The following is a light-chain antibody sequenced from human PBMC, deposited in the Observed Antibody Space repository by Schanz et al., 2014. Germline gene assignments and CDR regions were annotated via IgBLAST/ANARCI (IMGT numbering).Light chain of an antibody. Sequence: EIVLTQSPATLSLSPGERATLSCRASQSVSSSYLAWYQQKPGQAPRLLIYGASSRATGIPDRFSGSGSGTDFTLTISGLEPEDFAVYYCQQYTNWPTFGGGTKVEI. J-gene: IGKJ4*01. CDR2: GAS. V-gene: IGKV3D-20*02. CDR3: QQYTNWPT. CDR1: QSVSSSY.